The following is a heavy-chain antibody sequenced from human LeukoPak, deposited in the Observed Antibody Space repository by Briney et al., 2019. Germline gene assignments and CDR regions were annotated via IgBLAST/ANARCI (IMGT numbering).Heavy chain of an antibody. CDR1: GFTFSTYA. D-gene: IGHD3-10*01. CDR3: AKDRPLSGSGPDAFDI. CDR2: ISSSGGST. Sequence: GGSLRLSCAASGFTFSTYAMSWVRQAPGKGLEWVSAISSSGGSTYYADSVKGRFTFSRDNSRNTVYLQMNSLRAEDTAVYYCAKDRPLSGSGPDAFDIWGQGTMVTVSS. V-gene: IGHV3-23*01. J-gene: IGHJ3*02.